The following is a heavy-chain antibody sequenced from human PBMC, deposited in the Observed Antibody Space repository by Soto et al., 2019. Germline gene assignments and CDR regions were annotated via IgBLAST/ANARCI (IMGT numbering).Heavy chain of an antibody. D-gene: IGHD1-1*01. CDR2: ISYDGSNK. Sequence: GGSLRLSCAASGFTFSSYGMHWVRQAPGKGLEWVAVISYDGSNKYYADSVKGRFTISRDNSKNTLYLQMNSLRAEDTAVYYCAKQPDDSLGWFDPWGQGTLVTSPQ. CDR3: AKQPDDSLGWFDP. V-gene: IGHV3-30*18. CDR1: GFTFSSYG. J-gene: IGHJ5*02.